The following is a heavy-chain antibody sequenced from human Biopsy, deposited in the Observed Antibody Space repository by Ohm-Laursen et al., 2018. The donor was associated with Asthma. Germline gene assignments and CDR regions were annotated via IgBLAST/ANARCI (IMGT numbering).Heavy chain of an antibody. D-gene: IGHD3-22*01. J-gene: IGHJ4*02. V-gene: IGHV3-53*01. Sequence: SLRLSCSASGFAVSRDYMFWVRQAPGKALAWVSVIYSGGTSHTEDSVRGRFTISRDYSKNTLYLQMHSLRAEDTAVYYCARGDSSNWSHYYFDYWGQGTLVTVSS. CDR1: GFAVSRDY. CDR3: ARGDSSNWSHYYFDY. CDR2: IYSGGTS.